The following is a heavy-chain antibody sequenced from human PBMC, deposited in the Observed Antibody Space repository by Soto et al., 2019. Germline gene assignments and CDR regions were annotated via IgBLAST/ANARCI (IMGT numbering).Heavy chain of an antibody. CDR3: ARLNGYCISTNCHGYYGMDV. J-gene: IGHJ6*02. D-gene: IGHD2-2*03. CDR2: IYSSENT. CDR1: GGTVSSSSYS. V-gene: IGHV4-39*01. Sequence: TSETLPLTCPVSGGTVSSSSYSWGWIRKSPGKGLEWIGTIYSSENTYYNPSLLSRVTISVDTSKNEFSLRLGSVTAADTAVYYCARLNGYCISTNCHGYYGMDVWGQGTTVTVSS.